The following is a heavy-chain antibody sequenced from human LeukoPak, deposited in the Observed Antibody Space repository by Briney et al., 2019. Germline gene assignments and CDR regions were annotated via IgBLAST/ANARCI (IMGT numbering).Heavy chain of an antibody. CDR3: ARSKRGYPYYFEY. Sequence: PGGSLRLSCAASGFTFSSYGMHWVRQAPGKGLEWVAVISYDGSNKYYADSVKGRFTTSRDNSKNTLYLQMNSLRAEDTAVYYCARSKRGYPYYFEYWGQGTLVTVSS. V-gene: IGHV3-30*03. D-gene: IGHD1-1*01. CDR2: ISYDGSNK. J-gene: IGHJ4*02. CDR1: GFTFSSYG.